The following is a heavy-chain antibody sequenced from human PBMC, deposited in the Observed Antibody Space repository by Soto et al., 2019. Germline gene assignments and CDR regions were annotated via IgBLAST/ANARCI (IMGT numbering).Heavy chain of an antibody. CDR1: GFTFSXXT. CDR2: ILADFKT. Sequence: EVQLLQSGGALVQPGGSLTLSCAASGFTFSXXTXXWVRQAPGKVLDCISVILADFKTYXXGSVRGRFIISRDNSXXXXXXXXXSLRAEDTAXXYCARRVEGYFDYWAQGALVTVSS. CDR3: ARRVEGYFDY. V-gene: IGHV3-23*01. J-gene: IGHJ4*02.